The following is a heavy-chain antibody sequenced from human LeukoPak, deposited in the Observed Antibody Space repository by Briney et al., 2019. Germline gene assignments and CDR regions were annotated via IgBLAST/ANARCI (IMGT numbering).Heavy chain of an antibody. V-gene: IGHV1-2*02. D-gene: IGHD3-10*01. J-gene: IGHJ4*02. CDR2: INPNSGGT. CDR3: ARRGGRDRRYGSGSYSVYFDY. Sequence: GASVKVSCKASGYTFTGYYMHWVRQAPGQGLEWMGWINPNSGGTNYAQKFQGRVTMTRDTSISTAYMELSRLRSDDTAVYYCARRGGRDRRYGSGSYSVYFDYWGQGTLVTVSS. CDR1: GYTFTGYY.